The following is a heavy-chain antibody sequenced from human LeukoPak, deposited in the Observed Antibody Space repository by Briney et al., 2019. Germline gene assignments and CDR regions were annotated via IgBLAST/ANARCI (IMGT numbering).Heavy chain of an antibody. Sequence: GGSLRLSCAASGFTVSSNYMSWVRQAPGKGLEWVSVIYSGGSTYYADSVKGRFTISRDNSKNTLYLQMNSLRAEDTAVYYCALREYSSSPSAFDIWGQGTMVTVSS. CDR1: GFTVSSNY. CDR2: IYSGGST. CDR3: ALREYSSSPSAFDI. J-gene: IGHJ3*02. D-gene: IGHD6-13*01. V-gene: IGHV3-53*01.